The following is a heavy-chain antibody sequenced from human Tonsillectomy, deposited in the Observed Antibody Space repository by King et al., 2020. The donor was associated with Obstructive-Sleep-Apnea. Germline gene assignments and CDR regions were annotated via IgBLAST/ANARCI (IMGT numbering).Heavy chain of an antibody. CDR3: ARAHPGSYLDC. Sequence: VQLVESGGGVVQPGRSLRLSCAASGFTFSNYALHWVRQAPGKGLEWVAFIPFDGSNNYYADSVKGRFTISRDNSKNTPYLQMNSLRPDDTAVYYCARAHPGSYLDCWGQGTLVTVSS. V-gene: IGHV3-30*04. CDR1: GFTFSNYA. J-gene: IGHJ4*02. D-gene: IGHD7-27*01. CDR2: IPFDGSNN.